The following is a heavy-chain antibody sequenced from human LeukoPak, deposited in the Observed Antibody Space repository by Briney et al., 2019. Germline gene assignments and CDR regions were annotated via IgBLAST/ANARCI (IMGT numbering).Heavy chain of an antibody. CDR3: ARVEDYDILTGYDY. D-gene: IGHD3-9*01. J-gene: IGHJ4*02. Sequence: GGSLRLSCAASGFTFSSYEMNWVRQAPGKGLEWVSYISSSGSTIYYADSVKGRFTISRDNAKNSLYLQMNSLRAEDTAVYYCARVEDYDILTGYDYWGQGTLVTVSS. CDR1: GFTFSSYE. V-gene: IGHV3-48*03. CDR2: ISSSGSTI.